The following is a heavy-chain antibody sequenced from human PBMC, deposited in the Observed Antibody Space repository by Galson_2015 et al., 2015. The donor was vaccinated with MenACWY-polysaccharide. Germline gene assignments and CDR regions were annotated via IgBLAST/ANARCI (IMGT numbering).Heavy chain of an antibody. J-gene: IGHJ5*02. CDR2: ISSSGSTI. CDR3: AKDMAGSSLDCTKGVCYGGWFDP. Sequence: SLRLSCAASGFTFSDYYMSWIRQAPGKGLEWVSYISSSGSTIYYADSVKGRFTISRDNAKNSLYLQMNSLRTEDTALYYCAKDMAGSSLDCTKGVCYGGWFDPWGQGTLVTVSS. D-gene: IGHD2-8*01. V-gene: IGHV3-11*01. CDR1: GFTFSDYY.